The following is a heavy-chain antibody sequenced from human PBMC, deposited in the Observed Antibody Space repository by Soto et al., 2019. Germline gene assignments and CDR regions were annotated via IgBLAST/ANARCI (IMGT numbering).Heavy chain of an antibody. V-gene: IGHV6-1*01. CDR2: TYYRSRWYN. Sequence: PSQTLSLTCAISGDSVSSNSAAWNWIRQSPSRGLEWLGRTYYRSRWYNDYAVSVKSRITVNPDTSKNQFSLHLNSVTPEDTAVYFCVRGTDCATVDACHRYFDSWGQGIPVTVSS. CDR1: GDSVSSNSAA. CDR3: VRGTDCATVDACHRYFDS. D-gene: IGHD2-15*01. J-gene: IGHJ4*02.